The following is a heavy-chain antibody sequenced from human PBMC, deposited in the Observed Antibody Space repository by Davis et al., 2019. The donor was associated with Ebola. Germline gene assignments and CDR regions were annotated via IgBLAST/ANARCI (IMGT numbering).Heavy chain of an antibody. D-gene: IGHD4-11*01. J-gene: IGHJ3*02. CDR1: GGSISSGDYY. CDR2: IYYSGST. V-gene: IGHV4-61*08. CDR3: ARVGVTTFPGAFDI. Sequence: MPSETLSLTCTVSGGSISSGDYYWSWIRQPPGKGLEWIGYIYYSGSTNYNPSLKSRVTISVDTSKNQFSLKLSSVTAADTAVYYCARVGVTTFPGAFDIWGQGTMVTVSS.